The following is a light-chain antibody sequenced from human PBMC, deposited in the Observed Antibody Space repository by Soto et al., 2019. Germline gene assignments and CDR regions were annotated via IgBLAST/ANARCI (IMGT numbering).Light chain of an antibody. CDR1: QSVLFSSNNKNY. J-gene: IGKJ1*01. V-gene: IGKV4-1*01. CDR2: WAS. CDR3: QQYYSTPRT. Sequence: DIVMTQSPDSLAVSLDERATINFKSSQSVLFSSNNKNYLAWYQQKPVQPPKLLIYWASTRESGVPDRFSGSGSGKAFTLTISSLLAEDVAVYYCQQYYSTPRTFGQGPKVEIK.